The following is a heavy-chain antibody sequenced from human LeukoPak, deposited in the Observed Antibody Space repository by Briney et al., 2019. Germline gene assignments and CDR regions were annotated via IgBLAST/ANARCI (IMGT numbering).Heavy chain of an antibody. CDR3: ARGPAGYN. CDR1: GFTVSSDR. V-gene: IGHV3-53*01. Sequence: GGSLRLSCAASGFTVSSDRMSWVRQAPGKGLEWVSVIYSGGSTDYADSVKGRFTISRDNSKNTLYLQTNSLRAEDTAVYHCARGPAGYNWGQGTLVTVSS. J-gene: IGHJ4*02. D-gene: IGHD1-1*01. CDR2: IYSGGST.